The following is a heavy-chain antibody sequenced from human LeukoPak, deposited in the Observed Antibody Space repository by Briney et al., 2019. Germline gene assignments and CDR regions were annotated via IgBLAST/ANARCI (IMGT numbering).Heavy chain of an antibody. J-gene: IGHJ4*02. V-gene: IGHV3-7*01. CDR3: AREGVLRYFDWLLHGNDY. D-gene: IGHD3-9*01. CDR2: IKQDGSEE. CDR1: GFTFSSYW. Sequence: GGSLRLSCAASGFTFSSYWMGWVRQAPGKGLEWVANIKQDGSEEYYVDSVKGRFTISRDNAKNSLYLQMNSLRAEDTAVYYCAREGVLRYFDWLLHGNDYWGQGTLVTVSS.